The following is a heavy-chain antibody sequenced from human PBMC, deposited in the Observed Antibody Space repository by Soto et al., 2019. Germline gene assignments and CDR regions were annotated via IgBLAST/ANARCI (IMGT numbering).Heavy chain of an antibody. CDR3: ARSGVLGILITSHWFDP. CDR1: CGSISSGSYY. Sequence: SETLSLTCTVSCGSISSGSYYWSWIRHHPGKGLEWIGYIYSSGSTYYNPSLKSRLTFSIDKSKNQLSLRLTSVTAADTAVYYCARSGVLGILITSHWFDPWGQGTLVTVSS. CDR2: IYSSGST. J-gene: IGHJ5*02. V-gene: IGHV4-31*03. D-gene: IGHD3-10*01.